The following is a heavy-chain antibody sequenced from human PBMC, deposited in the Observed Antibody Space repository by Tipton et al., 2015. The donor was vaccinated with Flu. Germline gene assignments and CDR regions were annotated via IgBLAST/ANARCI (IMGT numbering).Heavy chain of an antibody. CDR1: GFTVTSNP. CDR2: MSNDGSYQ. D-gene: IGHD2-15*01. CDR3: AREGGGSGSAGYFDY. V-gene: IGHV3-30*04. Sequence: SLRLSCAASGFTVTSNPMHWVRQVPGKGLEWLAVMSNDGSYQDCAKDGCADSVKGRFTISKDISKNTVFLQMNSLRPDDTAVYYCAREGGGSGSAGYFDYWGRGTLVTVSS. J-gene: IGHJ4*02.